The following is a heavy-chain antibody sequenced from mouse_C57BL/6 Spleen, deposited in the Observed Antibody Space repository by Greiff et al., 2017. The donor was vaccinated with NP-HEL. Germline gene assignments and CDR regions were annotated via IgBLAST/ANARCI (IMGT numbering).Heavy chain of an antibody. Sequence: QVQLQQPGAELVRPGSSVKLSCKASGYTFPSYWMHWVKQRPIQGLEWIGNIDPSDSETHYNQKFKDKATLTVDKSSSTAYMQLSSLTSEDSAVYYCARLPDGYYDFDYWGQGTTLTVSS. D-gene: IGHD2-3*01. J-gene: IGHJ2*01. CDR2: IDPSDSET. CDR3: ARLPDGYYDFDY. V-gene: IGHV1-52*01. CDR1: GYTFPSYW.